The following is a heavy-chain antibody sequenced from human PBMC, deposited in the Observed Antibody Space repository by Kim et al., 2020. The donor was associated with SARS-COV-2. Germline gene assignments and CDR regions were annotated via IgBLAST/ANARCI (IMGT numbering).Heavy chain of an antibody. Sequence: GESLKISCKGSGYSFTSYWISWVRQMPGKGLEWMGRIDPSDSYTNYSPSFQGHVTISADKSISTAYLQWSSLKASDTAMYYCASFNYDILTADGYWGQGTLVTVSS. V-gene: IGHV5-10-1*01. J-gene: IGHJ4*02. CDR1: GYSFTSYW. CDR3: ASFNYDILTADGY. D-gene: IGHD3-9*01. CDR2: IDPSDSYT.